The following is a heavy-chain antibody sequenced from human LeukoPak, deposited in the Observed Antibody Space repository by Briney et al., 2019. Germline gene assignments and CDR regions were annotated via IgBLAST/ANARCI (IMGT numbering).Heavy chain of an antibody. CDR1: GFTFSSYE. V-gene: IGHV3-48*03. CDR3: ARWGYDFSS. CDR2: ISSGGGTI. Sequence: GGSLRLSCAASGFTFSSYEMNWVRQAPGKGLEWISYISSGGGTIYDADSVKGRFTISRDNAKNSLYLQMNSLRAEDTAVYYCARWGYDFSSWGQGTLVTVSS. D-gene: IGHD3-3*01. J-gene: IGHJ5*02.